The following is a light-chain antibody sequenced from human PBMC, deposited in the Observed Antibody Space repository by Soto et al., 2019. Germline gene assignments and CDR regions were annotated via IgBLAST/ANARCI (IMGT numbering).Light chain of an antibody. CDR1: SSDVGGYNY. CDR2: DVS. V-gene: IGLV2-14*01. CDR3: SSYTSSSTCYV. Sequence: PASGSRAHGHGLTIFCTGTSSDVGGYNYVSWYQQHPGKAPKLMIYDVSNRPSGVSNRFSGSKSGNTASLTISGLQAEDEADYYCSSYTSSSTCYVVGTGPKVIVL. J-gene: IGLJ1*01.